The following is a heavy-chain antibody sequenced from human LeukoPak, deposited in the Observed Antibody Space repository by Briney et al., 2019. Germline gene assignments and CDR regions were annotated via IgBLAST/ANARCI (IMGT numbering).Heavy chain of an antibody. J-gene: IGHJ4*02. CDR1: GGSFSGYY. CDR3: ARGGPRDYDFWSGYSTFDY. V-gene: IGHV4-34*01. CDR2: INHSGST. Sequence: PSETLSLTCAVYGGSFSGYYWSWIRQPPGKGREWIGEINHSGSTNYNPSLKSRVTISVETSKNQFSLKLSSVTAADTAVYYCARGGPRDYDFWSGYSTFDYWGQGTLVTVSS. D-gene: IGHD3-3*01.